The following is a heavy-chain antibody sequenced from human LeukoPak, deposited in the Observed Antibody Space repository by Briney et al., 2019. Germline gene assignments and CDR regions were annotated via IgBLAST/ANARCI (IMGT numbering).Heavy chain of an antibody. D-gene: IGHD6-19*01. V-gene: IGHV1-69*05. J-gene: IGHJ4*02. CDR3: AREVGSGWYYFDY. CDR1: GGTFSSYA. CDR2: IIPIFGTA. Sequence: SVKVSCKASGGTFSSYAISWVRQAPGQGLEWMGRIIPIFGTANYAQKFQGRVTITTDESTSTAYTELSSLRSGDTAVYYCAREVGSGWYYFDYWGQGTLVTVSS.